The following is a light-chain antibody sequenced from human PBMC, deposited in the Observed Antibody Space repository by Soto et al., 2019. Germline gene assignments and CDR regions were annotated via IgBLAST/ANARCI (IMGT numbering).Light chain of an antibody. CDR1: QSVSSN. J-gene: IGKJ1*01. CDR3: QQYNIWPRT. V-gene: IGKV3-15*01. Sequence: EIVMTQSPATLSVSPGERATLSCRASQSVSSNLAWYQQKPGQAPRLLIYGASTRATGIPARFSGSGSGTEFTLTISSLQSEDFAVYYCQQYNIWPRTFGQGTNVDIK. CDR2: GAS.